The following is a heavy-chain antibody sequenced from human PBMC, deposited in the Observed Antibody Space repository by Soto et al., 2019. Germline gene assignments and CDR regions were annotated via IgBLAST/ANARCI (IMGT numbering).Heavy chain of an antibody. V-gene: IGHV4-34*01. CDR2: INHSGGA. CDR1: GGSFSDSY. J-gene: IGHJ4*02. Sequence: SETLSLTCAVYGGSFSDSYWTWIRQPPGKGLEWIGEINHSGGANYNPSLKSRVTISLDTSKNQLSLKLSSVTAADTAVYYCAGEVRYYASGSYYCDYWGQGTLVTVSS. D-gene: IGHD3-10*01. CDR3: AGEVRYYASGSYYCDY.